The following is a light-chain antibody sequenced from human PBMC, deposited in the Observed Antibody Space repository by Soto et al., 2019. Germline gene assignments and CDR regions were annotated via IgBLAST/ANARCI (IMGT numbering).Light chain of an antibody. J-gene: IGKJ4*01. CDR2: GAS. CDR3: QQGGSSPLT. Sequence: EIVLTQSPGTLSLSPGERATLSCRASQSVSSSYLAWYQQKPGQAPRLLIYGASTRATGIPDRFSGSGSGTELTFAMSGLGSEDFAVYFWQQGGSSPLTFGGGTEVELQ. CDR1: QSVSSSY. V-gene: IGKV3-20*01.